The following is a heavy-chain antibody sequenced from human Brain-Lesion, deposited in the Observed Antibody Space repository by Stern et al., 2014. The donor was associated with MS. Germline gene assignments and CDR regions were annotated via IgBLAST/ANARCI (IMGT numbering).Heavy chain of an antibody. D-gene: IGHD1-26*01. CDR1: ENTFTGYY. V-gene: IGHV1-2*02. CDR2: INPNSGAT. CDR3: ARISLGSGIDY. Sequence: VQLVEPGAEVKQPGASMKVTCKASENTFTGYYIHWVRQAPGQGLEWMGWINPNSGATNYAQRFQDRVSLTSDTSNTLAYMELDRLTSDDTAVYYCARISLGSGIDYWGQGSLVTVSS. J-gene: IGHJ4*02.